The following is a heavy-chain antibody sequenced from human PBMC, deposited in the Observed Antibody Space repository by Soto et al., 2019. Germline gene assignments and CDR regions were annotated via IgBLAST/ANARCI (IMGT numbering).Heavy chain of an antibody. CDR1: GGSFRDYY. J-gene: IGHJ5*02. V-gene: IGHV4-34*01. D-gene: IGHD4-17*01. CDR2: INHSGST. Sequence: SETLFPPLAVYGGSFRDYYWRWIPQPPGKGLEWIGEINHSGSTNYNPSLKSRVTISVDMSKNQFSLKLSSVTAADTAVYYCAREKLRAATVTTLHWFDPWGQGTLVTV. CDR3: AREKLRAATVTTLHWFDP.